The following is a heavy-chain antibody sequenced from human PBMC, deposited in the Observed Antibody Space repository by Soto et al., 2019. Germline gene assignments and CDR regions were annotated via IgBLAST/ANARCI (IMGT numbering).Heavy chain of an antibody. CDR3: ARYDYNGYYFDY. CDR2: INPSGGST. Sequence: QVQLVQSGAEVKKPGASVKVSCKASGYTFSTYYMHWVRQAPGQGYEWMGIINPSGGSTTYAQKGQGRGTMTRDTSTTTVYMELSSLKSEDTAVYYCARYDYNGYYFDYWGQGTLVTVSS. V-gene: IGHV1-46*01. J-gene: IGHJ4*02. CDR1: GYTFSTYY. D-gene: IGHD4-4*01.